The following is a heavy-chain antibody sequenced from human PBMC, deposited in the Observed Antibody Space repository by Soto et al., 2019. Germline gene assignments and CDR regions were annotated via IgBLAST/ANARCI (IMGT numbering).Heavy chain of an antibody. CDR2: ISSSSSYI. D-gene: IGHD3-22*01. Sequence: GESLRLSCAASGFTFSSYSMNWVRQAPGKGLEWVSSISSSSSYIYYADSVKGRFTISRDNAKNSLYLQMNSLRAEDTAVYYCARGLTRYYDSSGYLDYWGQGTLVTVSS. J-gene: IGHJ4*02. CDR3: ARGLTRYYDSSGYLDY. CDR1: GFTFSSYS. V-gene: IGHV3-21*01.